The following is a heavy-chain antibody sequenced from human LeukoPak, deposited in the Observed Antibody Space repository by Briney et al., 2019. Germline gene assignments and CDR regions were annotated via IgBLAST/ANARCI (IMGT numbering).Heavy chain of an antibody. CDR2: IHPGGSDT. CDR3: ASTRSWHRYGYGY. J-gene: IGHJ4*02. D-gene: IGHD5-18*01. V-gene: IGHV5-51*01. CDR1: GYSFTSYS. Sequence: GESLKISCKASGYSFTSYSIGWVRQMPGKGLEWMGIIHPGGSDTRYSPSFEGQVTISADKSISTAYLQWSSLKASDTAMYHCASTRSWHRYGYGYWGQGTLITVSS.